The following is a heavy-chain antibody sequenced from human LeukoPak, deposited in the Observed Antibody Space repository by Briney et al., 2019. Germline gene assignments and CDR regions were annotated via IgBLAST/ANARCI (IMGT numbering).Heavy chain of an antibody. CDR1: GFTFSSYS. CDR2: ISSSSSYI. D-gene: IGHD3-22*01. V-gene: IGHV3-21*01. CDR3: ARDYGAPYYYDSSGPECTDV. J-gene: IGHJ6*02. Sequence: GGSLRPSCAASGFTFSSYSMNWVRQAPGKGLEWVSSISSSSSYIYYADSVKGRFTISRDNAKNSLYLQMNSLRAEDTAVYYCARDYGAPYYYDSSGPECTDVWGQGTTVTVSS.